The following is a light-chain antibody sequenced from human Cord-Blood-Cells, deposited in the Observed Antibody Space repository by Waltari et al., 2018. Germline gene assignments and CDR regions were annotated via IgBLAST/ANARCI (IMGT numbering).Light chain of an antibody. J-gene: IGKJ1*01. CDR2: GAS. V-gene: IGKV3D-15*01. CDR1: QSVSSN. Sequence: EIVMTPSPATLSVSPGERTPLSCRASQSVSSNLAWYQQKPGQAPRLLIYGASTRATGIPARFSGSGSGTEFTLTISSLQSEDFAVYYCQQYNNWWTFGQGTKVEIK. CDR3: QQYNNWWT.